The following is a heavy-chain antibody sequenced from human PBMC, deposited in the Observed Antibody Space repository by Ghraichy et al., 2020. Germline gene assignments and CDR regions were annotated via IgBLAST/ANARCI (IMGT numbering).Heavy chain of an antibody. CDR2: ISRSGSYL. Sequence: LSLTCAVSGFTFSDLNMNWVRQAPGKGLEWVASISRSGSYLYYADSVEGRFTISRDNAKNSLFLQMNSLRAEDTAVYFCARGLFSATIYPYYFDFWGQGTLVTVSS. D-gene: IGHD1-26*01. J-gene: IGHJ4*02. V-gene: IGHV3-21*01. CDR1: GFTFSDLN. CDR3: ARGLFSATIYPYYFDF.